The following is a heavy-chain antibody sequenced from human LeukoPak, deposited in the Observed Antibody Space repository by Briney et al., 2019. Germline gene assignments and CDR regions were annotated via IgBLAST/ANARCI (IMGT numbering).Heavy chain of an antibody. CDR3: ARDSATKNYYDWMNWFDP. J-gene: IGHJ5*02. V-gene: IGHV4-39*02. D-gene: IGHD3-16*01. CDR2: IYYSGST. CDR1: GGSISSSSYY. Sequence: SETLSLTCTVSGGSISSSSYYWGWIRQPPGKVLEWIGSIYYSGSTYYNPSLKSRVTISVDTSKNQFSLRLSSVTAADTAVYYCARDSATKNYYDWMNWFDPWGQGTLVTVSS.